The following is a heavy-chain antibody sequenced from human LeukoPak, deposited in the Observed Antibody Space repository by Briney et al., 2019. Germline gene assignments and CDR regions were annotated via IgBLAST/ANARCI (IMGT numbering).Heavy chain of an antibody. Sequence: GASVEVSCKASGYTFINYYVHWVRQAPGQGLEWMGMITPSGGTTSYAQKFKGRVTMTRDMSTSTVYMDLSSLRSEDTAVYYCAREGSSYTQKNFDFWGQGTLVTVSS. V-gene: IGHV1-46*01. CDR3: AREGSSYTQKNFDF. CDR2: ITPSGGTT. CDR1: GYTFINYY. D-gene: IGHD2-15*01. J-gene: IGHJ4*02.